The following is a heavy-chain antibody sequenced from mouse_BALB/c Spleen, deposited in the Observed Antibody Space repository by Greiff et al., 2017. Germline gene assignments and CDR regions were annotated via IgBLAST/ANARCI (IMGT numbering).Heavy chain of an antibody. CDR2: IYPGDGVT. D-gene: IGHD2-1*01. V-gene: IGHV1-87*01. CDR3: ARNGNYEAWFAY. CDR1: GYTFTSYW. J-gene: IGHJ3*01. Sequence: QVQLQQSGAELARPGASVKLSCKASGYTFTSYWMQWVKQRPGQGLEWIGAIYPGDGVTRYTQKFKGKATLTADKSSSTAYMQLSSLASEDSAVYYCARNGNYEAWFAYWGQGTLVTVSA.